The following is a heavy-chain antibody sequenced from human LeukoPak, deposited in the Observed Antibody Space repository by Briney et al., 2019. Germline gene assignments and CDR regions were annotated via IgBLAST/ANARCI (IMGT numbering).Heavy chain of an antibody. CDR1: GYTFTSYD. CDR2: MNPNSGNT. D-gene: IGHD3-9*01. Sequence: GASVKVSCKASGYTFTSYDINWVRQATGQGLEWMGWMNPNSGNTGYAQKFQGRVTMTRNTSISTAYLELSSLRSEDTAVYYCARLDILTGYSSDYWGQGTLVTVSS. CDR3: ARLDILTGYSSDY. J-gene: IGHJ4*02. V-gene: IGHV1-8*01.